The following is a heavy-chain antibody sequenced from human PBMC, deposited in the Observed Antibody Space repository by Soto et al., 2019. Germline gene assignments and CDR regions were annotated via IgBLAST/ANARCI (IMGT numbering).Heavy chain of an antibody. Sequence: QVQLVESGGGVVQPGRSLRLSCAASGFTFSSYGMHWVRQAPGKGLEWVAVIWYDGSNKYYADSVKGRFTISRDNSKNTLYLQMNSLRAEDTAVYYCARAYCTNGVCYGEIDSWGQGTLVTVSS. CDR1: GFTFSSYG. J-gene: IGHJ4*02. CDR3: ARAYCTNGVCYGEIDS. D-gene: IGHD2-8*01. CDR2: IWYDGSNK. V-gene: IGHV3-33*01.